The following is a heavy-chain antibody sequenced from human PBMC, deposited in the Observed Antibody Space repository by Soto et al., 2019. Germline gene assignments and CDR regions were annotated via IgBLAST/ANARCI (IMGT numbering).Heavy chain of an antibody. V-gene: IGHV3-66*01. D-gene: IGHD2-15*01. Sequence: EVQLVESGGGLVQPGGSLRLSCTASGFIVSDTYMNWVRQAPGKGLEWVSVISNRGDTHYADSVRGRFSLSRDIADNPLHLQMSNLRVEDTAVYYCAREPRYCRGGSCTITGDAFDIWGQGTMVTVSS. CDR1: GFIVSDTY. J-gene: IGHJ3*02. CDR3: AREPRYCRGGSCTITGDAFDI. CDR2: ISNRGDT.